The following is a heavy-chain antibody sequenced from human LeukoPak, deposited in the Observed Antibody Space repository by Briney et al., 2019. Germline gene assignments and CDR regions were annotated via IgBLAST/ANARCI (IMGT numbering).Heavy chain of an antibody. V-gene: IGHV3-21*01. CDR1: GFTFRSYS. J-gene: IGHJ5*02. CDR2: ISSSSSYI. D-gene: IGHD1-26*01. Sequence: PGGSLRLSCAASGFTFRSYSMNWVRQAPGKGLEWVSSISSSSSYIYYADSVKGRFTISRDNAKNSLYLQMNSLRAEDTAVYYCARGPVVVGTLGGFDPWGQGTLVTVSS. CDR3: ARGPVVVGTLGGFDP.